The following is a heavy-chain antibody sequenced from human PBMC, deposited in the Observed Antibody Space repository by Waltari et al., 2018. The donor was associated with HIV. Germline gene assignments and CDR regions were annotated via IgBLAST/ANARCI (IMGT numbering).Heavy chain of an antibody. CDR2: INQDATKK. CDR3: ARGDQWGIFLDSYYGLDV. D-gene: IGHD1-26*01. V-gene: IGHV3-7*01. J-gene: IGHJ6*02. Sequence: EALLVESGGGVVKRGGSLRLSCEASKFWLRRYWMVWVRQASRKGLEWVANINQDATKKNYAESVKGRFSVSRDNGKYSVFLEMNRLRVQDTAVYFCARGDQWGIFLDSYYGLDVWGRGTTVIVSS. CDR1: KFWLRRYW.